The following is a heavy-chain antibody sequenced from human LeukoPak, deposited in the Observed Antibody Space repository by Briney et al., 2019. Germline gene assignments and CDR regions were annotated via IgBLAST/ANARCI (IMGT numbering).Heavy chain of an antibody. V-gene: IGHV3-23*01. CDR3: AKCTVVTPFSYYYYYYYMDV. CDR2: ISGSGGST. D-gene: IGHD4-23*01. J-gene: IGHJ6*03. CDR1: GFTVSTNY. Sequence: PGGSLRLSCAASGFTVSTNYMSWVRQAPGKGLEWVSAISGSGGSTYYADSVKGRFTISRDNSKNTLYLQMNSLRAEDTAVYYCAKCTVVTPFSYYYYYYYMDVWGKGTTVTVSS.